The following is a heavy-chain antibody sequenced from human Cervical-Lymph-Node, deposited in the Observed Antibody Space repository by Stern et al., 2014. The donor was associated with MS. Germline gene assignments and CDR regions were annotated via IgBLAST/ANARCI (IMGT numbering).Heavy chain of an antibody. V-gene: IGHV3-21*01. CDR3: AREPTSLGLDY. J-gene: IGHJ4*02. Sequence: VQLVESGGGLVQPGGSLRLSCAASGFTFASYSMSWVRQAPGKGLQWVSSISTTSTSIYYADSVKGRFTISRDNAKNSLYLQMSSLRAEDTAVYYCAREPTSLGLDYWGQGSLVTVSS. CDR1: GFTFASYS. D-gene: IGHD4-11*01. CDR2: ISTTSTSI.